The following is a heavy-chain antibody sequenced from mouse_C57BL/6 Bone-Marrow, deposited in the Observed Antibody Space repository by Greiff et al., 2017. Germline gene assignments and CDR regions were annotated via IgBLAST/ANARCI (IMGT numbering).Heavy chain of an antibody. Sequence: QVQLQQPGAELVKPGASVKLSCKASGYTFTSYWMQWVKQRPGQGLEWIGEIDPSDSYTNYNQKFKGKATLTVDTSSSTAYMQLSSLTSEDSAVYYCARGDYYGSCYAMDYWGQGTSVTVSS. J-gene: IGHJ4*01. D-gene: IGHD1-1*01. CDR3: ARGDYYGSCYAMDY. V-gene: IGHV1-50*01. CDR1: GYTFTSYW. CDR2: IDPSDSYT.